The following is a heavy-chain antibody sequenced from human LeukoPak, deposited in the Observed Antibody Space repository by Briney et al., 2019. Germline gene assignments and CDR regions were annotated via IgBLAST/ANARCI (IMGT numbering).Heavy chain of an antibody. V-gene: IGHV1-2*02. D-gene: IGHD4-17*01. CDR1: GYTFTGYY. J-gene: IGHJ4*02. CDR2: INPNSGGT. CDR3: ARGRGPPYGDYDIDY. Sequence: ASVKVSCKASGYTFTGYYMHWVRQAPGQGLEWMGWINPNSGGTNYAQKLQGRVTMTTDTSTSTAYMELRSLRSDDTAVYYCARGRGPPYGDYDIDYWGQGTLVTVSS.